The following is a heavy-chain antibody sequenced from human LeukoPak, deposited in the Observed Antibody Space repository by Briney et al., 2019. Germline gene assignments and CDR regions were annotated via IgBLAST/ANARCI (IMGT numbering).Heavy chain of an antibody. CDR3: VRGSGSQTYDY. D-gene: IGHD3-10*01. V-gene: IGHV3-53*01. J-gene: IGHJ4*02. CDR1: GFTVTSNY. CDR2: LHTDDST. Sequence: QAGGSLRLSCAASGFTVTSNYMSWVRQAPRSGLELVSVLHTDDSTDYADSVKGRFTISRDNSKNTLHLQMNNLRAEDTAVYYCVRGSGSQTYDYWGQGTLVTVSS.